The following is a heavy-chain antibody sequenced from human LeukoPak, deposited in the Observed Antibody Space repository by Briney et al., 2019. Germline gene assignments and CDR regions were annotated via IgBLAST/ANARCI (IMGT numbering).Heavy chain of an antibody. CDR3: ARDGVAGGFDY. V-gene: IGHV4-34*01. D-gene: IGHD6-19*01. J-gene: IGHJ4*02. Sequence: SETLSLTCAVYGGSFSGYYWSWIRQPPGKGLEWIGEINHSGSTNYNPSLKSRVTISVDTSKNQFSLKLSSVTAADTAVYYCARDGVAGGFDYWGQGTLVTVSS. CDR2: INHSGST. CDR1: GGSFSGYY.